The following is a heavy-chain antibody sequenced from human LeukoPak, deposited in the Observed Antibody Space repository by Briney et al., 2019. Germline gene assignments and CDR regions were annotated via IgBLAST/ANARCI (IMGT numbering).Heavy chain of an antibody. D-gene: IGHD3-22*01. CDR2: ISSSSSTI. CDR3: ARAVVVRFDY. Sequence: GGSLRLSCAASGFTFSSYSMNWVRQAPGKGLEWVSYISSSSSTIYYADSVKGRFTTSRDNAKNSLYLQMNSLRAEDTAVYYCARAVVVRFDYWGQGTLVTVSS. CDR1: GFTFSSYS. J-gene: IGHJ4*02. V-gene: IGHV3-48*01.